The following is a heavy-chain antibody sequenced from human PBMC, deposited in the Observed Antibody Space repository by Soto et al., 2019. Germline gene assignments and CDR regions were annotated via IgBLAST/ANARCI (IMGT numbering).Heavy chain of an antibody. CDR3: AKAASSLIAAPFDD. Sequence: GGSLRLSCAASGFTFNTYALNWVRQAPGRGLDWVSTISGSGATTYYADSVRGRFTVSRDNSKSTLYLQLDSLRAEDTAIYYCAKAASSLIAAPFDDWGQGALVTVSS. CDR2: ISGSGATT. V-gene: IGHV3-23*01. D-gene: IGHD2-15*01. CDR1: GFTFNTYA. J-gene: IGHJ4*02.